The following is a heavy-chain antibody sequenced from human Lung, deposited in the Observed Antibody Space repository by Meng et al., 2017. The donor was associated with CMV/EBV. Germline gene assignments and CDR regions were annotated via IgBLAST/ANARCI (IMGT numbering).Heavy chain of an antibody. CDR1: GGSFSGYY. CDR2: INHSGST. Sequence: VYGGSFSGYYWSWIRQPPGKGLEWIGEINHSGSTNYNPSLKSRVTISVDTSKNQFSLKLSSVTAADTAVYYCAAQTAYYDFWSGYYDSWGQGTLVTVSS. D-gene: IGHD3-3*01. CDR3: AAQTAYYDFWSGYYDS. J-gene: IGHJ4*02. V-gene: IGHV4-34*01.